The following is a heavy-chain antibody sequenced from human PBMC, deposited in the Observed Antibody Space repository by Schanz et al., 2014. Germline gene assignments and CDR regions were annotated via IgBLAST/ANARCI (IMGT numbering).Heavy chain of an antibody. CDR2: VSRDGSET. Sequence: VQLVQSGGDLVQPGGSLRLSCAASGFTFNTSWFHWVRQPPGKGLLWVSRVSRDGSETTYVDSVRGRFTISRDTAKNTVFLQMNNLRAEDTAVYYCARGASRDYFAMDVWGQGTTVTVSS. CDR1: GFTFNTSW. J-gene: IGHJ6*02. CDR3: ARGASRDYFAMDV. V-gene: IGHV3-74*02.